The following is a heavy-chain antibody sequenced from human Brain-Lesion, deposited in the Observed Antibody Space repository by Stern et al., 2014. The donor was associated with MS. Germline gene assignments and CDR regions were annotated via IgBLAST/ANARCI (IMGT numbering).Heavy chain of an antibody. CDR2: IFNSGST. D-gene: IGHD2-2*01. CDR3: ARGRVVPGFQYYATDV. V-gene: IGHV4-61*02. Sequence: VQLVESGPGLVKPSQTLSLSCTVSGGSISSGGYYWSWIRQPAGKGLEWIGRIFNSGSTSYNPSPKSRVTLSIDTFQNPFSLRRNSMTAADTAVYYCARGRVVPGFQYYATDVWGQGTTVIVSS. CDR1: GGSISSGGYY. J-gene: IGHJ6*02.